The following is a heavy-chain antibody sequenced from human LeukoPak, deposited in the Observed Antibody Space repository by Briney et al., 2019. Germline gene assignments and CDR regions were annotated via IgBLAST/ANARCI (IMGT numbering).Heavy chain of an antibody. J-gene: IGHJ4*02. CDR2: IYNSGST. CDR3: ARLPTVTTPFDY. D-gene: IGHD4-17*01. CDR1: GGSIGSYY. Sequence: SETLSLTCSVSGGSIGSYYWSWIRQPAGKGLEWIGRIYNSGSTNYNPSLKSRVTMSVDTSKNQFSLKLNSVTAADTAVYYCARLPTVTTPFDYSGQGTLVTVSS. V-gene: IGHV4-4*07.